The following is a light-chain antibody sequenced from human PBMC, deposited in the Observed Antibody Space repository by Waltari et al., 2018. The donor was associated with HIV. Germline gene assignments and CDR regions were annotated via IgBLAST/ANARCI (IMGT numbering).Light chain of an antibody. J-gene: IGLJ3*02. V-gene: IGLV10-54*04. Sequence: QAGLTQPPSVSKGLRQTATLTCTGDSNNVGNQGAAWLQQHQGHPPKLLPYRNDNRPSHISERFSTSRSGNTASLTITGLQPEDEADYYCSTWDSSLNVWVFGGGTKLTVL. CDR2: RND. CDR1: SNNVGNQG. CDR3: STWDSSLNVWV.